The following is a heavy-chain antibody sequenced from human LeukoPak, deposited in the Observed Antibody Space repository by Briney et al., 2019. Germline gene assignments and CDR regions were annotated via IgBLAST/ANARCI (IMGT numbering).Heavy chain of an antibody. D-gene: IGHD6-19*01. CDR1: GGTFSSYA. J-gene: IGHJ6*02. CDR3: ARTWGSGWSYYYGMDV. Sequence: SVKVSCKASGGTFSSYAISWVRQAPGQGLEWMGGIIPIFGTANYAQKFQGRVTITADESTSTAYMELSSLRSEDTAVYYCARTWGSGWSYYYGMDVWGQGTTVTVSS. CDR2: IIPIFGTA. V-gene: IGHV1-69*13.